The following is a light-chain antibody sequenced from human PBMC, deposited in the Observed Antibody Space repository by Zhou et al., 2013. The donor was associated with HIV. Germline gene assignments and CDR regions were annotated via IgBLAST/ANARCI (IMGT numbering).Light chain of an antibody. J-gene: IGKJ5*01. CDR1: QSVSSY. V-gene: IGKV3-11*01. CDR2: DAS. Sequence: DIVLTQSPGTLSLSPGERATLSCRASQSVSSYLAWYQQKPGQAPRLLIYDASNRATGIPARFSGSGSGTDFTLTISSLEPEDFAVYYCQQRSNWRGITFGQGTRLEIK. CDR3: QQRSNWRGIT.